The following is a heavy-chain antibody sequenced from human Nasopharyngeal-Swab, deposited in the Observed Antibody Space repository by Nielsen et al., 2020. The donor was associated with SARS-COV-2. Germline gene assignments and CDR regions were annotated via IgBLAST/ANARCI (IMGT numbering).Heavy chain of an antibody. D-gene: IGHD3-22*01. CDR2: ISYDGSNK. V-gene: IGHV3-30*03. CDR3: ARDDGYYDSSGSRY. Sequence: GESLKISCAASGFTFSSYGMHWVRQAPGKGLEWVAVISYDGSNKYYADSVKGRFTISRDNSKNTLYLQMNSLRAEDTAVYYCARDDGYYDSSGSRYWGQGTLVTVSS. CDR1: GFTFSSYG. J-gene: IGHJ4*02.